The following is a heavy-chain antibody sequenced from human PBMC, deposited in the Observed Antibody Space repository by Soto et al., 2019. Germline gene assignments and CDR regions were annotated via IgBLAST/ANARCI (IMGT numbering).Heavy chain of an antibody. CDR3: ARAQMTMIVLVNDDAFDI. CDR1: GGTFSSYT. CDR2: SIPILGVG. V-gene: IGHV1-69*02. D-gene: IGHD3-22*01. J-gene: IGHJ3*02. Sequence: QVQLVQSGAEVKKPGSSVNVSCNASGGTFSSYTIRWVRQAPGQGLEWMGRSIPILGVGNYAQKFQGRVTITADPSTSTAYMQLSSLRSEDTAVYYCARAQMTMIVLVNDDAFDIWGQGTMVTVSS.